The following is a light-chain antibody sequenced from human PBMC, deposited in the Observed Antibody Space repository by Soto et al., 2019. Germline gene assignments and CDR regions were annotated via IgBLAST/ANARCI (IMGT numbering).Light chain of an antibody. V-gene: IGLV3-21*04. J-gene: IGLJ2*01. CDR1: NIGSKS. CDR2: YDN. Sequence: SYELTQPPSVSVAPGKTARITCGGNNIGSKSVHWYQQKPGQAPVLVIYYDNDRPSGIPERFSGSNSGNTATLTINTVEAGDEADYYCQVWDSSSDHPVFGGGTKLTVL. CDR3: QVWDSSSDHPV.